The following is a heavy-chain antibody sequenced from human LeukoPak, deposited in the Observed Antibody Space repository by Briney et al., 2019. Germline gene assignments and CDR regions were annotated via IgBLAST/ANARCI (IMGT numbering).Heavy chain of an antibody. V-gene: IGHV3-7*01. D-gene: IGHD6-25*01. CDR3: ARGSSAAAESYFDS. CDR1: GFTRSQYW. CDR2: IKQGGNEI. J-gene: IGHJ4*02. Sequence: PGGSLRLSCVVSGFTRSQYWMTWVRQAPGKGLEWVANIKQGGNEIHYVESVKGRFTISRDNAKNSLYLQMNSLRAEDTAIYYCARGSSAAAESYFDSWGQGTLVTVSS.